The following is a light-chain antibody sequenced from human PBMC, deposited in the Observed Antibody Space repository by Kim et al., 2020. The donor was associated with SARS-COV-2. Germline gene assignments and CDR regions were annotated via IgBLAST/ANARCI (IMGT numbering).Light chain of an antibody. CDR1: QSVSSSY. V-gene: IGKV3-20*01. CDR2: GAS. J-gene: IGKJ1*01. Sequence: EIVLTQSPGTLSLSPGERATLSCRASQSVSSSYIAWYQQKPGQAPRLLFYGASSGATGIPDRFRGSGSGTDFTLTISRLEPEDFAVYYCQQYDRPPWTFGLGTKVDIK. CDR3: QQYDRPPWT.